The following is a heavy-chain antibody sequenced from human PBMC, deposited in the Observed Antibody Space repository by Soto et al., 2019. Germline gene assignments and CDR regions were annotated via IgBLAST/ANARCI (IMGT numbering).Heavy chain of an antibody. CDR1: GYSFATSG. CDR3: ARAGQYCAASGYAN. J-gene: IGHJ4*02. V-gene: IGHV1-18*01. CDR2: ISAYNGNT. D-gene: IGHD3-22*01. Sequence: QVKLVQSGTEVKKPGASIKVSCKASGYSFATSGMSWVRQAPGQGLEWMGWISAYNGNTNYDQNLQDRVTMTTDTATNTAYWEVRNLRSDDTAVYYCARAGQYCAASGYANWGQGTLVTVSS.